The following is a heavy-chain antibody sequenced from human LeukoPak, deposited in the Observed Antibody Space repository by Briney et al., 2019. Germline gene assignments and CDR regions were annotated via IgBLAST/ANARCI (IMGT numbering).Heavy chain of an antibody. CDR1: GYSISSGYY. Sequence: PSETLSLTCAVSGYSISSGYYWGWIRQPPGKGLEWIGSIYHSGSTYYNPSLKSRVTISVDTSKNQFSLKLSSVTAADTAVYYCARTDYGGNSGGDFGYWGQGTLVTVSS. CDR3: ARTDYGGNSGGDFGY. D-gene: IGHD4-23*01. J-gene: IGHJ4*02. CDR2: IYHSGST. V-gene: IGHV4-38-2*01.